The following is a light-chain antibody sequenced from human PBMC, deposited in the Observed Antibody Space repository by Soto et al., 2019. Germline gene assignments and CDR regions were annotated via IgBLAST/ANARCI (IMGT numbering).Light chain of an antibody. Sequence: QSVLTQPPSVSAAPGQKVTISCSGSSSNIGNNYVSWYQQLPGTAPNLLIYENNRRPSGIPDRFSGSKSGTSATLGITGLQTGDEADYYCGTWDSSLNTAVFGTGTKLTVL. CDR1: SSNIGNNY. CDR3: GTWDSSLNTAV. J-gene: IGLJ1*01. CDR2: ENN. V-gene: IGLV1-51*02.